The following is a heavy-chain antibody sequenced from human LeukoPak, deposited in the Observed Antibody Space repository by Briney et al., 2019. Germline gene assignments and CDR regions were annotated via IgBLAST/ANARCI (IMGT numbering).Heavy chain of an antibody. Sequence: SATLSLTCTVSGNSISSYYWSWIRQPPGQVLEWIGHIYDSGSTKYNPSLKSRVTISVDTSKNQFSLKLTSVTAADTAVYYCARMMDIAWGMDVWGQGTTVTVSS. CDR3: ARMMDIAWGMDV. CDR2: IYDSGST. D-gene: IGHD2-21*01. V-gene: IGHV4-59*01. CDR1: GNSISSYY. J-gene: IGHJ6*02.